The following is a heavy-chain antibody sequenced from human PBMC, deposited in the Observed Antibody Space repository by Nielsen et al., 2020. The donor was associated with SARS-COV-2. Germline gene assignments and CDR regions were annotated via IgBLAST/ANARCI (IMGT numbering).Heavy chain of an antibody. CDR1: GFTFSSYS. J-gene: IGHJ4*02. CDR2: ISSSSSYI. CDR3: ASLGSSSWFFDY. D-gene: IGHD6-13*01. V-gene: IGHV3-21*01. Sequence: GESLKISCAASGFTFSSYSMNWVRQAPGKGLEWVSSISSSSSYIYYADSVKGRFTISRDNAKNSLYLQMNSLRAEDTAVYYCASLGSSSWFFDYWGQGTLVTVSS.